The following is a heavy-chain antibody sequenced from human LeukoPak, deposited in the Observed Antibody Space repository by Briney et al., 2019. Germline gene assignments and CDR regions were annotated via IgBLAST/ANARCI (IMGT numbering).Heavy chain of an antibody. CDR1: GGSISSSNW. V-gene: IGHV4-4*02. D-gene: IGHD3-10*01. J-gene: IGHJ4*02. Sequence: SETLSLTCAVSGGSISSSNWWSWVRQPPGKGLEWIGEIYHSGSTNYSPSLKSRVTISVDKSKNQFSLKLSSVTAADTAVYYCARLIQLSYGSGSHVDYWGQGTLVTVSS. CDR2: IYHSGST. CDR3: ARLIQLSYGSGSHVDY.